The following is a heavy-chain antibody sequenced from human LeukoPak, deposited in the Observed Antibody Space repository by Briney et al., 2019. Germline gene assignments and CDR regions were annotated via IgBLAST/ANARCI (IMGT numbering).Heavy chain of an antibody. Sequence: ASVKVSCKASGYTFTSYGISWVRQAPGQGLEWMGWISAYNGNTNYAQKLQGRVTMTTDTSTSTAYMELRSLRSDDTAVYYCARGGNYYDSSGYYYMGYFDYWGQGTLVTVSS. CDR3: ARGGNYYDSSGYYYMGYFDY. V-gene: IGHV1-18*01. J-gene: IGHJ4*02. CDR1: GYTFTSYG. CDR2: ISAYNGNT. D-gene: IGHD3-22*01.